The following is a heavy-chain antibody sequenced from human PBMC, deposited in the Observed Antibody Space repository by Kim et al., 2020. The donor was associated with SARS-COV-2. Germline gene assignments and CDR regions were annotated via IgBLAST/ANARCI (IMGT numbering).Heavy chain of an antibody. CDR2: TGKP. CDR3: ASYDAFDM. Sequence: TGKPAYAQGFTGRFVFSLDTSVSTAYLQISSLRAEDTAVYYCASYDAFDMWGQGTMVTVSS. J-gene: IGHJ3*02. V-gene: IGHV7-4-1*02.